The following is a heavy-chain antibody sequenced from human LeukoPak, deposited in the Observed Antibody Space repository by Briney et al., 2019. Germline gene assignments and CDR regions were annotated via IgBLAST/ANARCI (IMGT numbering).Heavy chain of an antibody. CDR2: TYYRSKWYN. CDR1: GDSVSSNSAA. Sequence: SQTLSLTCAISGDSVSSNSAAWNWIRQSPSRGLEWLGRTYYRSKWYNDYAVSVKGRISINPDTSKNQFFLQLNSVTPEDTAVYYCARATSPIRFGEFNIDYWGQGTLVTVSS. J-gene: IGHJ4*02. V-gene: IGHV6-1*01. CDR3: ARATSPIRFGEFNIDY. D-gene: IGHD3-10*01.